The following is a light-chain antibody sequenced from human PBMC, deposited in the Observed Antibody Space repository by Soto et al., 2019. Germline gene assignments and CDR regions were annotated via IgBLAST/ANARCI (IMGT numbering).Light chain of an antibody. Sequence: QSVLTQPASVSGSPGQSITISCTGTSSDVGGYNSVSWYQHHPDKAPKLMIYDVSNRPSGVSNRFSGSKSGNTASLTISGLQTEDEADYYCSSYTSSTTLVFGTGAKLTVL. CDR3: SSYTSSTTLV. J-gene: IGLJ1*01. V-gene: IGLV2-14*03. CDR1: SSDVGGYNS. CDR2: DVS.